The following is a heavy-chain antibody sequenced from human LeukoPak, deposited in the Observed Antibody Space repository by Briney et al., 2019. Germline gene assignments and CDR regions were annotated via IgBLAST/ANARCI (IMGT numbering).Heavy chain of an antibody. V-gene: IGHV5-51*01. CDR3: ARRSSTGTSGWENWFDP. Sequence: GESLKISCKGSGYSFTSYWIGWVRQMPGKGLEWMGIIYPGDSDTRYSPSFQGQVTISADKSISTAYLQWSSLKASDTAMYYCARRSSTGTSGWENWFDPWGQGTLVTVSS. D-gene: IGHD1-1*01. CDR1: GYSFTSYW. CDR2: IYPGDSDT. J-gene: IGHJ5*02.